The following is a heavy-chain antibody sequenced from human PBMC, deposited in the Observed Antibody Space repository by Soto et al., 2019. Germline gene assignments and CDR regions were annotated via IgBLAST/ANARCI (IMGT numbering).Heavy chain of an antibody. Sequence: QLQLQESGPGLVKPSETLSLTCTVSGGSISSSSYYWGWIRQPPGKGLEGIGSIYYSGITYYNPSLKSRVTISVDTSKNQFSVKLSSVTAADTAVYYCARQYRLFDPWGQGTLVTVSS. CDR1: GGSISSSSYY. V-gene: IGHV4-39*01. D-gene: IGHD2-2*01. J-gene: IGHJ5*02. CDR3: ARQYRLFDP. CDR2: IYYSGIT.